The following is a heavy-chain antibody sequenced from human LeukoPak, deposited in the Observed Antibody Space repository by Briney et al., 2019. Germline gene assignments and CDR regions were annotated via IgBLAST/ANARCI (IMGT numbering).Heavy chain of an antibody. CDR3: ARAANYYYDSSGPSSAFDI. V-gene: IGHV6-1*01. J-gene: IGHJ3*02. CDR1: GDSVSSNSAA. CDR2: TYYRSEWFH. Sequence: SQTLSLTCVISGDSVSSNSAAWNWIRQSPSRGLEWLGRTYYRSEWFHDYAMSVKSRMIINPDTSKNHFSLKLSSVTAADTAVYSCARAANYYYDSSGPSSAFDIWGQGTMVTVSS. D-gene: IGHD3-22*01.